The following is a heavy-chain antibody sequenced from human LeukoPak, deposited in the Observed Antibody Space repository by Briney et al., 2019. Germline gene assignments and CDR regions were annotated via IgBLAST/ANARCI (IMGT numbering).Heavy chain of an antibody. CDR1: GGSFSDYY. V-gene: IGHV4-34*01. D-gene: IGHD3-9*01. J-gene: IGHJ4*02. CDR2: INHSGST. Sequence: SETLSLTCAVYGGSFSDYYWSWIRQPPEKGLEWIGEINHSGSTNYNPSLKSRVIISVDTSKNQFSLKLTSVTAADTAVYYCARADLTGNYFDFWGQGTLVTVSS. CDR3: ARADLTGNYFDF.